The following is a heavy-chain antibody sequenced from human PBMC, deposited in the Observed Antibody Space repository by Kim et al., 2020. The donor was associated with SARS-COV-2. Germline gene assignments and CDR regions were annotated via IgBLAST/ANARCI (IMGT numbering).Heavy chain of an antibody. Sequence: ASVKVSCKASGYTFTSYGISWLRQAPGQGLAWMGWISAYNGNTNYAQKLQGRVTMTTDTSTSTAYMEPRSLGSDHTAVYYCARDVPIVVVVAGQGAFDIWGQGTMVPVSS. CDR1: GYTFTSYG. CDR3: ARDVPIVVVVAGQGAFDI. J-gene: IGHJ3*02. V-gene: IGHV1-18*01. D-gene: IGHD2-15*01. CDR2: ISAYNGNT.